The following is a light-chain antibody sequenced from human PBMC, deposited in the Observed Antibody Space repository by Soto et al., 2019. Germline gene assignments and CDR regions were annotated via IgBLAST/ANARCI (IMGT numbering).Light chain of an antibody. J-gene: IGLJ1*01. CDR2: DVN. Sequence: QSALTQPASVSGSPGQSITISCTGTSSDVGGYNYVSWYQQHPGKAPKLIIYDVNNRPSGVSNRFSRSKSGTPASPTISGLQAEDEADYYCSSYTNGFFVFGTGAKVTVL. CDR3: SSYTNGFFV. V-gene: IGLV2-14*01. CDR1: SSDVGGYNY.